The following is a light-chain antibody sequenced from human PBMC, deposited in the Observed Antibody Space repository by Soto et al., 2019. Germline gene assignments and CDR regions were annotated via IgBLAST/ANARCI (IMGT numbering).Light chain of an antibody. V-gene: IGLV4-69*01. CDR3: QTWGTGTPWV. Sequence: QAVVTQSPSASPSLGASVKLTCTLSSGHSNYAIAWHQQQPEKGPRYLMKLNSDGSHSKGDGIPDRFSGSSSGAERYLTISSLQSEDEADYYCQTWGTGTPWVFGGGTKLTVL. CDR1: SGHSNYA. CDR2: LNSDGSH. J-gene: IGLJ3*02.